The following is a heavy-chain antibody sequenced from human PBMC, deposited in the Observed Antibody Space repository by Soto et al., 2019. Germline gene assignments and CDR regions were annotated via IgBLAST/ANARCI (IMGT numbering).Heavy chain of an antibody. CDR1: GFTFSSYG. Sequence: PGASMRLSCAASGFTFSSYGMHWVRQAPGKGLEWVSLITSSSSHRYYADSVKGRFTMSRDNAKNSLYLQLNSPRAEDTAVDYCARDTEGITRDWAQGTLVTVSS. D-gene: IGHD3-16*01. CDR2: ITSSSSHR. V-gene: IGHV3-21*01. J-gene: IGHJ4*02. CDR3: ARDTEGITRD.